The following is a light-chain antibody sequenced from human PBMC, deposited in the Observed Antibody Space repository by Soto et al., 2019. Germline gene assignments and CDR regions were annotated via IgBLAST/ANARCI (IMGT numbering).Light chain of an antibody. V-gene: IGKV1-5*03. CDR1: QSISSY. CDR3: QHYNSYSEA. J-gene: IGKJ1*01. Sequence: DIQMTQSPSSLSASVGDRVTITCRASQSISSYLNWYQQKPGKAPKLLIYKASTLKSGVPSRFSGSRSGTEFTLTISSLQPDDFATYYCQHYNSYSEAFGQGTKVHI. CDR2: KAS.